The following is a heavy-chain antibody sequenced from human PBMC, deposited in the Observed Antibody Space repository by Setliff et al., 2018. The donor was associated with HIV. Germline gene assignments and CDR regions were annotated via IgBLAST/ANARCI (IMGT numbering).Heavy chain of an antibody. CDR3: ARLLGTYFDP. D-gene: IGHD3-16*01. J-gene: IGHJ5*02. CDR1: GGSISTYY. Sequence: PSETLSLTCNVSGGSISTYYWSWIRQPPGKGLEWIGYIFYSGSTNCNPSLKSRVTMSVDTSTNQFSLKLNSVTAADTAVYYCARLLGTYFDPWGQGTLVTVSS. V-gene: IGHV4-59*12. CDR2: IFYSGST.